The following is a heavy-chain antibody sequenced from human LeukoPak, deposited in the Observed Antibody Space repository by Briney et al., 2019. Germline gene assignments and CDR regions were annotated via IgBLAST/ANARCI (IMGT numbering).Heavy chain of an antibody. CDR3: ARGLHTRSSGRRFDVFEL. J-gene: IGHJ3*01. Sequence: SETLSLTCTVSGYSISSGYYWGWIRQPPGKGLEWIGSIHYSARIYYNPSLKSRLTISPDTSKNQFSLKLRSVTAADTAVYYCARGLHTRSSGRRFDVFELWGQGTMVTVSS. D-gene: IGHD6-6*01. V-gene: IGHV4-38-2*02. CDR1: GYSISSGYY. CDR2: IHYSARI.